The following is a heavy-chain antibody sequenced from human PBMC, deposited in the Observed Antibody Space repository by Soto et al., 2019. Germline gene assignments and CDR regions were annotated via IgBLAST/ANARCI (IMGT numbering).Heavy chain of an antibody. V-gene: IGHV3-21*01. CDR2: ISSSSSYI. CDR3: ARATTVSYYYYGMDV. J-gene: IGHJ6*02. Sequence: GGSLGLSSAVSGFTFCSYSMNWVRQAPGKGLEWVSSISSSSSYIYYADSVKGRFTISRDNAKNSLYLQMNSLRAEDTAVYYCARATTVSYYYYGMDVWGQGTTVTVSS. CDR1: GFTFCSYS. D-gene: IGHD4-17*01.